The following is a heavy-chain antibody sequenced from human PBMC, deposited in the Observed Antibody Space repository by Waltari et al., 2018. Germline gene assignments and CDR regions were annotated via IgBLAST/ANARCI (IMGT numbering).Heavy chain of an antibody. V-gene: IGHV4-34*01. CDR3: ARGPKSVGRVVIIRVWFDP. D-gene: IGHD3-3*01. Sequence: QVQLQQWGAGLLKPSETLSLTCAVYGGSFSGYYWSWIRQPPGKGLEWIGEINHSGSTNYNPAIKSRVTISGDTSKNQCSLKLRSVTAADTAVYYCARGPKSVGRVVIIRVWFDPWGQGTLVTVSS. CDR1: GGSFSGYY. CDR2: INHSGST. J-gene: IGHJ5*02.